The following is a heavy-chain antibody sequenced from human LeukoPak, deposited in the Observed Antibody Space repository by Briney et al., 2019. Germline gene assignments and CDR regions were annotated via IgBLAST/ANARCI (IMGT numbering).Heavy chain of an antibody. CDR2: ISGSGGNT. D-gene: IGHD2-15*01. CDR3: AKDQGLGGGSVWGY. CDR1: GFTFTNYA. J-gene: IGHJ4*02. Sequence: GGSLRLSCAASGFTFTNYALSWVRQAPGKGLEWVSAISGSGGNTYYADSVKGRFTISRDNSRNTLSLQMNSLRAEDTAVYYCAKDQGLGGGSVWGYWGQGTLVTVSS. V-gene: IGHV3-23*01.